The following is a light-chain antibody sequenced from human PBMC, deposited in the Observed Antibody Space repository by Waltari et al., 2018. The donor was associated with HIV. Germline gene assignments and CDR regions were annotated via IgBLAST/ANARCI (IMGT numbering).Light chain of an antibody. CDR1: SSDVGNHNL. CDR2: AVS. CDR3: SSYAGGTSWV. Sequence: QSALTQPASVSGSPGQSIAISCTGTSSDVGNHNLVSWYQHHPGKAPRLMIYAVSKRPSGISNRFSGSKSGNTASLIISGPQSEDEADYYCSSYAGGTSWVFGGGTKLTVL. V-gene: IGLV2-23*02. J-gene: IGLJ3*02.